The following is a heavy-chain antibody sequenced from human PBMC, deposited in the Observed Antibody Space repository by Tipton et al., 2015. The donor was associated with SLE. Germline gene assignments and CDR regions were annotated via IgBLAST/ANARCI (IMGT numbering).Heavy chain of an antibody. CDR1: GGSISRSDYY. Sequence: PGLVKPSETLSLTCTVSGGSISRSDYYWGWIRQPPGKGLEWIGSIYYTGNTLYNPSLKSRLTISLDTSTNQFSLKLTSVTAGDTALYYCARGITMFGVVRHYHYGMDVWGQGTTVTVSP. D-gene: IGHD3-3*01. V-gene: IGHV4-39*07. CDR3: ARGITMFGVVRHYHYGMDV. CDR2: IYYTGNT. J-gene: IGHJ6*01.